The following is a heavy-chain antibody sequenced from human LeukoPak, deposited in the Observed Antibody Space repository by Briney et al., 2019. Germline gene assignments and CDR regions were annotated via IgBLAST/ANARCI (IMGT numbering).Heavy chain of an antibody. V-gene: IGHV3-30*18. CDR2: ISYDGSNK. CDR3: ANLPL. CDR1: GFTFSRYG. J-gene: IGHJ4*02. Sequence: GGSLRLSCVASGFTFSRYGMHWVRQAPGKGLEWVAVISYDGSNKYYADSVKGRFTISRDNSKNTLYLQMNSLRPEDAAVYYCANLPLWGQGTLVTVSS.